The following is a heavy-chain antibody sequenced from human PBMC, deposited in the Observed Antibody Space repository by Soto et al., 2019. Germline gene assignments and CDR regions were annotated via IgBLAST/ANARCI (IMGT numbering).Heavy chain of an antibody. CDR3: ANLDWLEHFDY. Sequence: PGGSLRLSCAASGFTFSSYAMSWVRQAPGKGLEWVSAISGSGGSTYYADSVKGRFTISRGNPKNTLYLQMNSLRAEDTAVYYCANLDWLEHFDYWGQGTLVTVSS. V-gene: IGHV3-23*01. CDR1: GFTFSSYA. CDR2: ISGSGGST. J-gene: IGHJ4*02. D-gene: IGHD3-9*01.